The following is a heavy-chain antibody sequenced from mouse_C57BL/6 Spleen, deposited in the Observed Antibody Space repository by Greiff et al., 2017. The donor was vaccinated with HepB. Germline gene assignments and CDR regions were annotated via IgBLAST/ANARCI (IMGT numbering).Heavy chain of an antibody. CDR3: ARYGSSPYYAMDY. J-gene: IGHJ4*01. D-gene: IGHD1-1*01. CDR1: GYTFTSYW. V-gene: IGHV1-64*01. CDR2: IHPNSGST. Sequence: VQLQESGAELVKPGASVKLSCKASGYTFTSYWMHWVKQRPGQGLEWIGMIHPNSGSTNYNEKFKSKATLTVDKSSSTAYMQLSSLTSEDSAVYSCARYGSSPYYAMDYWGQGTSVTVSS.